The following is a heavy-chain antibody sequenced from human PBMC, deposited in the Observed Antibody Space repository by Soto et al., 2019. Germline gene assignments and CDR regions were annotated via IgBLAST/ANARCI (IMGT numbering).Heavy chain of an antibody. J-gene: IGHJ4*02. V-gene: IGHV1-69*13. Sequence: GASVKVSCKASGGTFSSYAISWVRQAPGQGLEWMGGIIPIFGAANYAQKFQGRVTITADESTSTAYMELSSLRSEDTAVYYCARVPVKVVVTAIPEYYFDYWGQGTLVTVSS. CDR1: GGTFSSYA. CDR3: ARVPVKVVVTAIPEYYFDY. CDR2: IIPIFGAA. D-gene: IGHD2-21*02.